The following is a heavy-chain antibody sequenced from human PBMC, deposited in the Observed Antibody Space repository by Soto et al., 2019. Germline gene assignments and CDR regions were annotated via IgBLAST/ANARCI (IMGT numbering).Heavy chain of an antibody. J-gene: IGHJ5*02. CDR2: MNPKSGNT. D-gene: IGHD1-26*01. Sequence: QVQLVQSGAEVKKPGASVKVSCKASGYTFSSYDINWVRQATGQGLEWMGWMNPKSGNTGYAQKFQGRVTMTRDTSINTAYMELSSLRPEETAVYYCVKGPSGSSWGQGTLVTVSS. CDR3: VKGPSGSS. V-gene: IGHV1-8*01. CDR1: GYTFSSYD.